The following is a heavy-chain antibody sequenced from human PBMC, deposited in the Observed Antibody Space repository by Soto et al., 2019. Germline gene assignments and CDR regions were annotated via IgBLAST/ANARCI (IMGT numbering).Heavy chain of an antibody. D-gene: IGHD6-19*01. CDR1: GYTFTSYA. CDR3: ARSLSVAGMDWFDP. Sequence: ASVKVSFKASGYTFTSYAMHWVRQAPGQRLEWMGWINAGNGNTKYSQKFQGRVTITRDTSASTAYMELSSLRSEDTAVYYCARSLSVAGMDWFDPWGQGTLVTVSS. CDR2: INAGNGNT. J-gene: IGHJ5*02. V-gene: IGHV1-3*01.